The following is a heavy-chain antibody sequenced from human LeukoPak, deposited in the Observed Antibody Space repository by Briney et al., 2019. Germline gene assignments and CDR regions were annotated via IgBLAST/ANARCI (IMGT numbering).Heavy chain of an antibody. CDR1: GFTFSSDD. CDR2: ISGSGVST. CDR3: AKTVGVGHFDY. V-gene: IGHV3-23*01. Sequence: GGSLRLSCAASGFTFSSDDMGWVRQAPGKGLEWVLAISGSGVSTYYADSVKGRFTISRDNSKNTLYLQMNSLRAEDTSVYYCAKTVGVGHFDYWGQGTLVTVSS. J-gene: IGHJ4*02. D-gene: IGHD3-10*01.